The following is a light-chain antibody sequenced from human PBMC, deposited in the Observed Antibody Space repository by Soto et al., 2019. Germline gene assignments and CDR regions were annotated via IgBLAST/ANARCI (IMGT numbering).Light chain of an antibody. V-gene: IGKV1-17*01. J-gene: IGKJ1*01. Sequence: DIQMTQSPSSLSASVGDRVTLTCRVSQDIKDHLGWYQQKPGKAPKSLIYVASRLQSGVPPRFSGSGSGTEFTLTISSLQPEDLAAYFCLQHNSDPWTFGQGTNVEI. CDR1: QDIKDH. CDR2: VAS. CDR3: LQHNSDPWT.